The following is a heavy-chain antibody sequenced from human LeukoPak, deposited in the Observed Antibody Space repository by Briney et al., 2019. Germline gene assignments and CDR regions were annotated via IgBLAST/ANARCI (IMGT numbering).Heavy chain of an antibody. D-gene: IGHD3/OR15-3a*01. CDR2: IIPIFGPA. V-gene: IGHV1-69*06. J-gene: IGHJ4*02. CDR1: GGTLSKYG. Sequence: SVKVSCKASGGTLSKYGISWLRQAPGQGLEWMGRIIPIFGPALYAQQFKGRVTITADTSTETAYVEVTSLISEDTAVYFCATDPHSDFWTGYYWDSWGQGTLVTVSS. CDR3: ATDPHSDFWTGYYWDS.